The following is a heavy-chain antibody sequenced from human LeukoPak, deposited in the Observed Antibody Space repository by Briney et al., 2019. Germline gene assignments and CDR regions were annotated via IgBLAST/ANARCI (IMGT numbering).Heavy chain of an antibody. J-gene: IGHJ3*02. CDR2: ISSSSSYI. D-gene: IGHD4-23*01. Sequence: GGSLRLSCAASGFTFSSYSMNWVRQAPGKGLEWVSSISSSSSYIYYADSVKGRFTISRDNAKNTLYLQMNSLRAEDTAVYYCAREDTSVEKFAFDIWGQGTMVTVSS. CDR3: AREDTSVEKFAFDI. V-gene: IGHV3-21*01. CDR1: GFTFSSYS.